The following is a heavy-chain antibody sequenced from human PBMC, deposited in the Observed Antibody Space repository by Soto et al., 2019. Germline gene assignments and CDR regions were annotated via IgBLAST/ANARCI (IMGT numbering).Heavy chain of an antibody. Sequence: QIHLVQSGPEVRKPGASVKVSCKPSGYTFTSNGFTWVRQTPGQGLVWVGWIGAYNGDPNYAPKFQGRVTMTTDTSTSTAYIELRSLRSDGTAVYFCTRAIEAPGPAEYWGQGTLVTVSS. J-gene: IGHJ4*02. CDR2: IGAYNGDP. D-gene: IGHD7-27*01. CDR1: GYTFTSNG. V-gene: IGHV1-18*01. CDR3: TRAIEAPGPAEY.